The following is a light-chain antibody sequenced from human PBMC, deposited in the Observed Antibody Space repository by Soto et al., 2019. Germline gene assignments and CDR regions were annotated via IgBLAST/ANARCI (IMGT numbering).Light chain of an antibody. CDR3: QQYNNWLT. CDR1: QSVSSN. Sequence: EIVMTQSPATLSXXXXXXXXXXXRASQSVSSNLAWYQQKPGQAPRLLIXXASXRATGIPARFSGSGSGTEFTLTISSLQSEDFAVYYCQQYNNWLTFGGGTKVDIK. J-gene: IGKJ4*01. V-gene: IGKV3-15*01. CDR2: XAS.